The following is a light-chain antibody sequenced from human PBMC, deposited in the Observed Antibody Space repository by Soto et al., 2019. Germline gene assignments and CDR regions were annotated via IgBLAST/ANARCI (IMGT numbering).Light chain of an antibody. CDR3: QQYNSYSRLT. CDR1: QSISSW. CDR2: DAS. J-gene: IGKJ4*01. Sequence: DIQMTPTPSTLSASVGDRVTINCRASQSISSWLAWYQQKPGKAPKLLIYDASSLESGVPSRFSGSGSGTEFTLTISSLQPDDFATYYCQQYNSYSRLTFGGGTKVDIK. V-gene: IGKV1-5*01.